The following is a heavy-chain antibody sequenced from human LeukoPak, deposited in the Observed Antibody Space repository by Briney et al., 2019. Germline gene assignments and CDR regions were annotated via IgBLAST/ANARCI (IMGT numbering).Heavy chain of an antibody. CDR2: MSYSGSTR. CDR1: GFSVGSND. V-gene: IGHV3-48*03. Sequence: GGSLRLSCAASGFSVGSNDMNWVRQAPGKGLEWVSYMSYSGSTRYYADSVKGRFTISRDNAKNSVYLQMNSLRAEDTAVYYCSTSHGANSDLDYWGQGTLVTVSS. J-gene: IGHJ4*02. CDR3: STSHGANSDLDY. D-gene: IGHD4-23*01.